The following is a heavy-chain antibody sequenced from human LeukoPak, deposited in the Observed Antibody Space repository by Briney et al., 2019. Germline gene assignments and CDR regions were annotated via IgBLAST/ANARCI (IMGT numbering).Heavy chain of an antibody. J-gene: IGHJ4*02. D-gene: IGHD5-24*01. Sequence: SGGSLRRSCAASGFTFSSYSVNWVRQAPGKGLEWVSSISSSSSYIHYADSVKVRFTISRDNAKNSLYLQINSLRAEDTAVYYCARGARDGYIIDYWGQGTLVTVSS. CDR1: GFTFSSYS. CDR2: ISSSSSYI. CDR3: ARGARDGYIIDY. V-gene: IGHV3-21*01.